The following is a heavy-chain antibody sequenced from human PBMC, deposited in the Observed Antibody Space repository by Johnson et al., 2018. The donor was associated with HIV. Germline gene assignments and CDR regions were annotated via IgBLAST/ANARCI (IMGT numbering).Heavy chain of an antibody. Sequence: VQLVESVGGLVQPGRSLRLSCAASGFTFDDYAMHWVRQAPGKGLAWVSGISWNSGSIGYADSVKGRFTISRDNAKNSLYLQMNSLRAEDTALYYCAKDKEGYCSSTSCYGAFDIWGQGTMVTVSS. V-gene: IGHV3-9*01. CDR2: ISWNSGSI. J-gene: IGHJ3*02. D-gene: IGHD2-2*01. CDR1: GFTFDDYA. CDR3: AKDKEGYCSSTSCYGAFDI.